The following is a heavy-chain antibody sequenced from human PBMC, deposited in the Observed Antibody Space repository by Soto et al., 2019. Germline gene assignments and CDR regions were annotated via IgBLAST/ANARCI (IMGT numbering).Heavy chain of an antibody. V-gene: IGHV1-18*01. CDR1: GYIFTTYG. Sequence: QVHLVQSGAEVKKPGASVKVSCKGSGYIFTTYGITWVRQAPGQGLEWMGWISAHNGNTNYAQKLQGRVTVTRDTSTSTAYMELRNRRSDDTAVYYCARGRDGDYWGQGALVTVSS. CDR2: ISAHNGNT. J-gene: IGHJ4*02. CDR3: ARGRDGDY. D-gene: IGHD6-6*01.